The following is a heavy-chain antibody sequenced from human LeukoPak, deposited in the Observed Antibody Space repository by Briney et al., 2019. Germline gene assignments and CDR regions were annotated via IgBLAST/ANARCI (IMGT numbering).Heavy chain of an antibody. CDR3: AKGSRRYYYGSGSYYSSYYYYGMDV. Sequence: GGSLRLSCAASGFTFSSYAMHWVRQAPGKGLEWVAVISYDGSNKYYADSAKGRFTISRDNSKNTLYLQMNSLRAEDTAVYYCAKGSRRYYYGSGSYYSSYYYYGMDVWGQGTTVTVSS. CDR1: GFTFSSYA. J-gene: IGHJ6*02. CDR2: ISYDGSNK. D-gene: IGHD3-10*01. V-gene: IGHV3-30-3*01.